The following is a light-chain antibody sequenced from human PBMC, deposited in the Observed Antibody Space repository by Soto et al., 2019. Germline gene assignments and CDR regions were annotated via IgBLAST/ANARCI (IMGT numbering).Light chain of an antibody. CDR2: AAS. CDR3: XHLNSHPYT. CDR1: QGISSY. Sequence: DIQLTQSPSFLSASVGDRVTITCRASQGISSYLAWYQQKPGKAPKLLIYAASTLQSGVPSRFXXSGXGXXXXXTXXXLXPXDFATYYCXHLNSHPYTFGQVTKLEIK. J-gene: IGKJ2*01. V-gene: IGKV1-9*01.